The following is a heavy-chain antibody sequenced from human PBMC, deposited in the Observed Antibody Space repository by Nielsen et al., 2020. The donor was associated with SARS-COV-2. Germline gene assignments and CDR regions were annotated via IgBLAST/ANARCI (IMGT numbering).Heavy chain of an antibody. CDR3: ARDRVDFGSGTYYYYYGMDV. CDR2: ISYDGSNE. Sequence: WIRQPPGKGLEWVAVISYDGSNEYYADSVKGRFTISRDNSKDTLYLQMNSLRAGDTAVYYCARDRVDFGSGTYYYYYGMDVWGQGTTVTVSS. D-gene: IGHD3-10*01. V-gene: IGHV3-30*04. J-gene: IGHJ6*02.